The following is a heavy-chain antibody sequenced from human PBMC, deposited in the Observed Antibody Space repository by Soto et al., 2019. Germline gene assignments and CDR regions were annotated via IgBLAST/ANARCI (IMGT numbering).Heavy chain of an antibody. Sequence: ASVKVSCKASGYTFTSYDINWVRQAIGQGLEWMGWMNPNSGNTGYAQKFQGRVTMTRNTSMSTAYMELSSLRSEDTAVYYCVITTTVAARRGFDSWGQGTLVTVSS. CDR1: GYTFTSYD. V-gene: IGHV1-8*01. CDR3: VITTTVAARRGFDS. J-gene: IGHJ4*02. CDR2: MNPNSGNT. D-gene: IGHD6-6*01.